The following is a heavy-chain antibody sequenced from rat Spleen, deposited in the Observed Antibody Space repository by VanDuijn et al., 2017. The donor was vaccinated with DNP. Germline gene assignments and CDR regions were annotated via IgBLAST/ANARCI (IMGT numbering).Heavy chain of an antibody. Sequence: EVQLVESGGDLVQPGRSLKLSCVASGFTFNNYWMTWIRQVPGKGLEWVASITSSGGSTYYPDSVKGRFTISRDNAKNTLYLQMNSLRSEDTATYYCARSLGYGGYYFDYWGQGVMVTVSS. CDR3: ARSLGYGGYYFDY. CDR1: GFTFNNYW. CDR2: ITSSGGST. J-gene: IGHJ2*01. D-gene: IGHD1-11*01. V-gene: IGHV5-31*01.